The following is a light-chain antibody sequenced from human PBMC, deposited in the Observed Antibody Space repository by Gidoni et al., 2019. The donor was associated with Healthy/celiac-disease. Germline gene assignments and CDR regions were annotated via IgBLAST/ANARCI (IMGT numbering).Light chain of an antibody. J-gene: IGLJ2*01. V-gene: IGLV1-47*01. CDR3: AAWDDSLSGVV. Sequence: QSVLTPPPSASGTPGQRVTISCSGSSSNIGSNYVYWYQQLPGTAPKLRIYRNNQRPSGVPDRFSGSKSGTSAALAISGLRSEDEADYYCAAWDDSLSGVVFGGGTKLTVL. CDR1: SSNIGSNY. CDR2: RNN.